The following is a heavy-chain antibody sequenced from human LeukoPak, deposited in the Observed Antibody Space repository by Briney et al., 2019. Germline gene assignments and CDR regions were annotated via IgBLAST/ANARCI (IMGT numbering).Heavy chain of an antibody. D-gene: IGHD2-15*01. CDR2: INPSGGST. V-gene: IGHV1-46*01. Sequence: VASVTVSCKASGYTFLTYDRHWVRQAPGQGLEWMGIINPSGGSTSYAQKFQGRATMTGDTSTSTAYMELSSLRSEDTAVYYCARCSGGSCNNGAYFDYWGQRTLVTVSS. CDR1: GYTFLTYD. CDR3: ARCSGGSCNNGAYFDY. J-gene: IGHJ4*02.